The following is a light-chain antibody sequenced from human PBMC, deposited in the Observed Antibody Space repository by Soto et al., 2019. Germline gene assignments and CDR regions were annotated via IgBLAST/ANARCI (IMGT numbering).Light chain of an antibody. J-gene: IGKJ2*01. CDR2: DAS. V-gene: IGKV1-5*01. CDR3: QQYNSYSYT. Sequence: DIQMTQSPSTLSASVGDRVTITCRASQSISSWLAWYQQKPGEAPKLLIYDASSLESGVPSRFSGRGSGTEFTLTISSLQPDDVATYYCQQYNSYSYTFGQGTKLEIK. CDR1: QSISSW.